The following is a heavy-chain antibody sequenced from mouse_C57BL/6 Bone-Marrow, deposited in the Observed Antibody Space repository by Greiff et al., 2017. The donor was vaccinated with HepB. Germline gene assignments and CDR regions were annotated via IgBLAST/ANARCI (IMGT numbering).Heavy chain of an antibody. J-gene: IGHJ4*01. CDR3: TGRDGYLYAMDY. CDR2: IRLKSDNYAT. Sequence: EVMLVESGGGLVQPGGSMKLSCVASGFTFSNYWMNWVRQSPEKGLEWVAQIRLKSDNYATHYAESVKGRFTISRDDSKSSVYLQMNNLRAEDTGSYYCTGRDGYLYAMDYWGQGTSVTVSS. CDR1: GFTFSNYW. D-gene: IGHD2-3*01. V-gene: IGHV6-3*01.